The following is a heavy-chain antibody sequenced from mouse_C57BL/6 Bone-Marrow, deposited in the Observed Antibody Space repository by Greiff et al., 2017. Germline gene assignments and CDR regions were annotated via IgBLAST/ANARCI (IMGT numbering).Heavy chain of an antibody. CDR2: IDPSDSYT. J-gene: IGHJ1*03. D-gene: IGHD1-1*01. CDR1: GYTFTSYW. V-gene: IGHV1-69*01. Sequence: VQLQQPGAELVMPGASVKLSCKASGYTFTSYWMHWVKQRPGQGLEWIGEIDPSDSYTNYNQKFKGKSTLTVDKSSSTAYMQLSSLTSEDSAVYYCAREGVVATGWYFDFWGTGTTVTVSS. CDR3: AREGVVATGWYFDF.